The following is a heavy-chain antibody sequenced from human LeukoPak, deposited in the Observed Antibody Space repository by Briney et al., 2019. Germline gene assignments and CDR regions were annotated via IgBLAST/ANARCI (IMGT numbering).Heavy chain of an antibody. CDR2: IDPSDSYT. D-gene: IGHD3-16*01. J-gene: IGHJ4*02. CDR1: GYSFTSYW. V-gene: IGHV5-10-1*01. CDR3: ARLPKVYDHVWGSPGEEDY. Sequence: GESLRISCKGSGYSFTSYWISWVRQMPGKGLEWMGRIDPSDSYTNYSPSFQGHVTISADKSISTAYLQWSSLKVSDTAMYYCARLPKVYDHVWGSPGEEDYWGQGTLVTVSS.